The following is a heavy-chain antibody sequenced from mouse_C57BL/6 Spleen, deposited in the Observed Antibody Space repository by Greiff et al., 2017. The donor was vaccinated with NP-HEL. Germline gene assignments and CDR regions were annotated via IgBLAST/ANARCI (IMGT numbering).Heavy chain of an antibody. V-gene: IGHV1-81*01. J-gene: IGHJ4*01. CDR1: GYTFTSYG. Sequence: QVQLQQSGAELARPGASVKLSCKASGYTFTSYGISWVKQRTGQGLEWIGEIYPRSGTTYYNEKFKGKATLTADKSSSTAYMELRSLTSEDSAVYFCARALYYGSSYYAMDYWGQGTSVTVSS. D-gene: IGHD1-1*01. CDR3: ARALYYGSSYYAMDY. CDR2: IYPRSGTT.